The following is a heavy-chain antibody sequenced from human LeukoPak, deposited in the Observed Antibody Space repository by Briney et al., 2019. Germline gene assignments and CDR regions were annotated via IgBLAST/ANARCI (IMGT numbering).Heavy chain of an antibody. Sequence: SSETLSLTCTVSGGSISSSSYYWSWIRVPPGKGLEWIGSIYYAGSTYYNPSLKSRVTLSVDTSTNHFSLNIKSVTAADTAMYYCARGRRIVVLPGRGYFDLWGRGTLVTVSS. CDR2: IYYAGST. CDR1: GGSISSSSYY. J-gene: IGHJ2*01. D-gene: IGHD4/OR15-4a*01. V-gene: IGHV4-39*02. CDR3: ARGRRIVVLPGRGYFDL.